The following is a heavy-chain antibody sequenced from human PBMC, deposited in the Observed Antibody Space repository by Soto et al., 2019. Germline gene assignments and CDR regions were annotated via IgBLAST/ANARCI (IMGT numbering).Heavy chain of an antibody. D-gene: IGHD6-13*01. V-gene: IGHV3-30*18. Sequence: GGSLRLSCAASGFTFSSYWIHWVRQAPGKGLEWVAVISYDGSNKYYADSVKGRFTISRDNSKNTLYLQMNSLRAEDTAVYYCAKDRSIAAAGPVGYYYYYGMDVWGQGTTVPVSS. CDR3: AKDRSIAAAGPVGYYYYYGMDV. CDR1: GFTFSSYW. CDR2: ISYDGSNK. J-gene: IGHJ6*02.